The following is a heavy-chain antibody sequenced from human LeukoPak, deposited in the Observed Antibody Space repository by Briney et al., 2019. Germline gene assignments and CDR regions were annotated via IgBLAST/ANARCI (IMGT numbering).Heavy chain of an antibody. V-gene: IGHV3-30*18. D-gene: IGHD3-9*01. J-gene: IGHJ4*02. Sequence: GGTLTLSCAASGFTFSSYGMHRVRQPPGKGLEWVAVISYDGSNKYYPDSVKGRFTISTDNSKNTLYLQMNSLRAEATAVYYRAKDGGFGYEILTGILYYFDYWGQGTLVTVSS. CDR1: GFTFSSYG. CDR2: ISYDGSNK. CDR3: AKDGGFGYEILTGILYYFDY.